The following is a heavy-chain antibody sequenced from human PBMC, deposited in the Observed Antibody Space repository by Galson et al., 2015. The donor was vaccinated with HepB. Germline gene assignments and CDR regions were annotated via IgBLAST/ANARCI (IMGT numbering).Heavy chain of an antibody. CDR3: ARDRMVTTPYYYYYGMDV. V-gene: IGHV3-66*02. Sequence: SLRLSCAASGFTVSSNYMSWVRQAPGKGLEWVSVIYSGGSTYYADSVKGRFTISRDNSKNTLYLQMNSLRAEDTAVYYCARDRMVTTPYYYYYGMDVWGQGTTVTVSS. CDR2: IYSGGST. J-gene: IGHJ6*02. D-gene: IGHD4-23*01. CDR1: GFTVSSNY.